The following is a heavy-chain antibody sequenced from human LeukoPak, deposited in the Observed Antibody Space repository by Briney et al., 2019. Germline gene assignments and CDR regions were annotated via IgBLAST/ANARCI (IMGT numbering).Heavy chain of an antibody. Sequence: GSLRLSCAASGFTFSDYSMNWVRQPPGKGLEWIGEIYHSGSTNYNPSLKSRVTISVDKSKNQFSLKLSSVTAADTAVYYCARDLHGGNSFTSDWYFDLWGRGTLVTVSS. V-gene: IGHV4-4*02. CDR2: IYHSGST. D-gene: IGHD4-23*01. CDR1: GFTFSDYSM. CDR3: ARDLHGGNSFTSDWYFDL. J-gene: IGHJ2*01.